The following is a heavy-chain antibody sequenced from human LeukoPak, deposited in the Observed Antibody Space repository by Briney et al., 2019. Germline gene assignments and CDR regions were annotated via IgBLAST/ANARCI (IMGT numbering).Heavy chain of an antibody. CDR3: ARSGLRGYYFDY. V-gene: IGHV4-59*12. J-gene: IGHJ4*02. CDR2: ISYSGST. CDR1: GGSISSYY. Sequence: PSETLSLTCSVSGGSISSYYWSWIRQPPGKGLEWIGYISYSGSTYYNPSLKSRVTISVDRSKNQFSLKLSSVTAADTAVYYCARSGLRGYYFDYWGQGTLVTVSS. D-gene: IGHD2-21*02.